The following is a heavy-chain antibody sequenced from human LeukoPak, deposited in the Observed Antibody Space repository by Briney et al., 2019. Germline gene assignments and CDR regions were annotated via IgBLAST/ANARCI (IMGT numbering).Heavy chain of an antibody. V-gene: IGHV3-23*01. CDR3: ARESPVAAVGRSWFDP. CDR1: GFTFSSYA. CDR2: ISGGGVTT. Sequence: GGSLRLSCAASGFTFSSYAMSWIRQAPGKGLEWVSTISGGGVTTYYADSVKGRLTISRDNSKNTVSLQMNSLRDDDTAVYFCARESPVAAVGRSWFDPWGQGTLVTVSS. J-gene: IGHJ5*02. D-gene: IGHD6-13*01.